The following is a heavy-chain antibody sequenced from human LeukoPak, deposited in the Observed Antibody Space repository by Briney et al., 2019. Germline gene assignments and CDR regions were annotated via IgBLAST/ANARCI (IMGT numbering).Heavy chain of an antibody. D-gene: IGHD6-13*01. J-gene: IGHJ4*02. CDR3: AREIPAGSSYFDY. V-gene: IGHV1-69*05. CDR2: IIPIFGTA. CDR1: GGTFGSYA. Sequence: GASVKVSCKASGGTFGSYAISWVRQAPGQGLEWMGRIIPIFGTANYAQKFQGRVTITTDESTSTAYMELSSLRSEDTAVYYCAREIPAGSSYFDYWGQGTLVTVSS.